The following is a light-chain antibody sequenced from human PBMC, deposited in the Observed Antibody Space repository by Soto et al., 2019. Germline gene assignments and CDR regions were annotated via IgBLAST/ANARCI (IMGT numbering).Light chain of an antibody. CDR3: QSYDSPLSARYL. Sequence: QSALAQPASVSGSPGQSITISCTGTSSDVGGYNFVSWYRQHPDKAPKLMIFEVSNRPSGVSNRFSGSKSGTAASLAITGLQAEDEGDYYCQSYDSPLSARYLFGTGTKGTVL. CDR1: SSDVGGYNF. J-gene: IGLJ1*01. CDR2: EVS. V-gene: IGLV2-14*01.